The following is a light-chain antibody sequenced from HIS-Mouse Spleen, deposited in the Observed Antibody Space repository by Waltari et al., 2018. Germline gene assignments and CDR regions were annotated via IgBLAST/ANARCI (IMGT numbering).Light chain of an antibody. J-gene: IGLJ2*01. V-gene: IGLV3-10*01. Sequence: SYELTQPPSVSVSPGQTARITCSGDALPKTYAYCYQQKSGQAPVLVIYEDSKRPSGIPERFSGSSSGTMATLTISGAQVEDEADYYCYSTDSSGNHRVFGGGTKLTVL. CDR1: ALPKTY. CDR3: YSTDSSGNHRV. CDR2: EDS.